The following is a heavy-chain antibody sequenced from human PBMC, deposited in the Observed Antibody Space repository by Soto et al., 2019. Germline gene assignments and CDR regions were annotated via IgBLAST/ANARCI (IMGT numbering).Heavy chain of an antibody. V-gene: IGHV4-4*07. J-gene: IGHJ5*02. Sequence: SETLSLTCTVSGASMNSYHWSWIRQPAGRGLEWIGHIHSSGSTNYNPSLKSRVTMSVDTSKNQFSLRLMSLTAADTAVYYCARDQGVAAAGITWFDPWGQGSLVTVSS. CDR3: ARDQGVAAAGITWFDP. CDR2: IHSSGST. D-gene: IGHD6-13*01. CDR1: GASMNSYH.